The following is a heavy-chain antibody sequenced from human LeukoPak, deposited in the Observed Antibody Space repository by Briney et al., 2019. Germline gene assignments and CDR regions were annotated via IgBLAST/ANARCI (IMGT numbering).Heavy chain of an antibody. CDR3: FREGGD. CDR2: INIDERIT. J-gene: IGHJ4*02. CDR1: AFTFSSYS. V-gene: IGHV3-74*01. Sequence: GGSLRLSCAASAFTFSSYSMNWVRQAPGKGLVWVSYINIDERITGYADSVKGRFTISRDNAKNTLYLQMNSLRAEDTAIYYCFREGGDWGQGTLVTVSS. D-gene: IGHD3-10*01.